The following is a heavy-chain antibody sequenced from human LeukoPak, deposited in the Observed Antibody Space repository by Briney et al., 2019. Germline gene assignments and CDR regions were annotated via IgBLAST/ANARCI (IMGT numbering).Heavy chain of an antibody. J-gene: IGHJ4*02. CDR1: GDSISSHY. Sequence: SETLSLTCTVSGDSISSHYWSWIRQPPGKGLEWIGYMYYSGSTNYNPSLKSRVTISLDTSKNEFSLKLSSVTAADTAVYYCARDPLYGSGSHSPYFDYWGQGTLVTVSS. V-gene: IGHV4-59*11. CDR2: MYYSGST. D-gene: IGHD3-10*01. CDR3: ARDPLYGSGSHSPYFDY.